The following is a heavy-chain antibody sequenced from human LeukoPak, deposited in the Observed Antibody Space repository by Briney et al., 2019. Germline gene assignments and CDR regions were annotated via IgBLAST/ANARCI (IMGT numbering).Heavy chain of an antibody. V-gene: IGHV1-2*02. CDR2: INPNSGGT. D-gene: IGHD3-10*01. J-gene: IGHJ4*02. CDR3: ARDLEGYHYGSGNYPQ. Sequence: ASVRVSCKTSGYTFTVYYMHWVRQAPGQGLEWMGFINPNSGGTNYAQKFQGRVTMTRDTSISTAYMELSSLTSDDTAVYYCARDLEGYHYGSGNYPQWGQGTLITVSS. CDR1: GYTFTVYY.